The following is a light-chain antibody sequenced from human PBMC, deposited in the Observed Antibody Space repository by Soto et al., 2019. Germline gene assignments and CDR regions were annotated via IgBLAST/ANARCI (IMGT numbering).Light chain of an antibody. V-gene: IGKV3-20*01. CDR3: QQFGSSYT. CDR2: GAS. Sequence: EIVLTQSPGTLSLSPGERATLSCRASQSVSSSYLAWYQQKPGQAPRLLIYGASSRATGIPDRFSGSGSGTDFTLTISRLEPEDFAVYYCQQFGSSYTFGQGTKLYIK. CDR1: QSVSSSY. J-gene: IGKJ2*01.